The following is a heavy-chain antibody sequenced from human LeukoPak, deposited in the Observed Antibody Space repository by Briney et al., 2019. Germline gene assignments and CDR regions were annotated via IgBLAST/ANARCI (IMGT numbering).Heavy chain of an antibody. Sequence: GGSLRLSCAASRFTFSNYWMSWVRQAPGKGLEWVAHIKYDGSEKYYVDSVKGRFTISRDNAKNSLYLQMNSLRAEDTAVYYCARDRDYGDFSFDYWGQGTLVTVSS. J-gene: IGHJ4*02. CDR1: RFTFSNYW. V-gene: IGHV3-7*01. CDR3: ARDRDYGDFSFDY. CDR2: IKYDGSEK. D-gene: IGHD4-17*01.